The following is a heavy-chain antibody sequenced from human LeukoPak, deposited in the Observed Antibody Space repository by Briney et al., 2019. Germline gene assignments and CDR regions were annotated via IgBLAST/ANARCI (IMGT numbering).Heavy chain of an antibody. CDR3: ARMVAGTFGYFDY. D-gene: IGHD6-19*01. V-gene: IGHV3-21*01. CDR2: ISSSSSYI. Sequence: GGSLRLSCAASGFTFSSYSMNWVRQAPGKGLEWVSSISSSSSYIYHADSVKGRFTISRDNAKNSLYLQMNSLRAEDTAVYYCARMVAGTFGYFDYWGQGTLVTVSS. CDR1: GFTFSSYS. J-gene: IGHJ4*02.